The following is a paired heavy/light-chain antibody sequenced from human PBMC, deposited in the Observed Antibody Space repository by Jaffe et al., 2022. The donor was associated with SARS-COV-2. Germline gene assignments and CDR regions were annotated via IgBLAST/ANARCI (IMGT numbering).Light chain of an antibody. CDR2: DDS. CDR1: NIGSKS. V-gene: IGLV3-21*02. J-gene: IGLJ1*01. CDR3: QVWDSSSDHPRYV. Sequence: SYVLTQPPSVSVAPGQTARITCGGNNIGSKSVHWYQQKPGQAPVLVVYDDSDRPSGIPERFSGSNSGNTATLTISRVEAGDEADYYCQVWDSSSDHPRYVFGTGTKVTVL.
Heavy chain of an antibody. J-gene: IGHJ6*02. V-gene: IGHV3-30*18. Sequence: QVQLVESGGGVVQPGRSLRLSCAASGFTFSSYGMHWVRQAPGKGLEWVAVISYDGSNKYYADSVKGRFTISRDNSKNTLYLQMNSLRAEDTAVYYCAKDRGGYCSSTSCYRGAYYYYGMDVWGQGTTVTVSS. CDR2: ISYDGSNK. CDR1: GFTFSSYG. CDR3: AKDRGGYCSSTSCYRGAYYYYGMDV. D-gene: IGHD2-2*01.